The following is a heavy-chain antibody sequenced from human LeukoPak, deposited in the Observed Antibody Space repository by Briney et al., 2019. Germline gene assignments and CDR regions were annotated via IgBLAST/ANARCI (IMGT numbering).Heavy chain of an antibody. CDR1: GFTFSSYS. CDR3: ARGDSSSWFMVPTDY. J-gene: IGHJ4*02. CDR2: ISSSSSYI. V-gene: IGHV3-21*01. D-gene: IGHD6-13*01. Sequence: GGSLRLSCAASGFTFSSYSMNWVRQAPGKGLEGVSSISSSSSYIYYADSVKGRFTISRDNAKNSLYLQMNSLRAEDTAVYYCARGDSSSWFMVPTDYWGQGTLVTVSS.